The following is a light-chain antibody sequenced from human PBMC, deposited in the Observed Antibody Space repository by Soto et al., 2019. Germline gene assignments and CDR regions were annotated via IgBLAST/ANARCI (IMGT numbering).Light chain of an antibody. Sequence: QLTQSPSSMAASVGDRLNITCRASQSIDNYLSWYHQIPGKAPKLLIYAASNLQRGVPSRFSGSGSGTEFTLTISNLQPDDFAVYYCQQCFSLPPTFGHGTKV. CDR3: QQCFSLPPT. J-gene: IGKJ1*01. CDR1: QSIDNY. CDR2: AAS. V-gene: IGKV1-39*01.